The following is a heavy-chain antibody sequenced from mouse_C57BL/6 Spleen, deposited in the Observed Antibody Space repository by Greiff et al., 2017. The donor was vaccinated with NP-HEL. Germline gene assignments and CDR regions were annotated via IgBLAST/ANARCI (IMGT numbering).Heavy chain of an antibody. J-gene: IGHJ2*01. Sequence: DVQLVESGPGLVKPSQSLSLTCSVTGYSITSGYYWNWIRQFPGNKLEWMGYISYDGSNNYNPSLKNRISITRDTSKNQFCMKLNSVTTEDTATYYCARWDYYGSSCFDYWGQGTTLTVSS. D-gene: IGHD1-1*01. V-gene: IGHV3-6*01. CDR1: GYSITSGYY. CDR3: ARWDYYGSSCFDY. CDR2: ISYDGSN.